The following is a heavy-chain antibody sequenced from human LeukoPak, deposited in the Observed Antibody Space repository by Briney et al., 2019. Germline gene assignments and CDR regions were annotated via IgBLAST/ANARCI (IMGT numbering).Heavy chain of an antibody. V-gene: IGHV3-30*03. J-gene: IGHJ6*02. D-gene: IGHD3-9*01. Sequence: GGSLRLSCAASGFTFSSYGMHWVRQAPGKGLEWVAVISYDGSNKYYADSVKGRFTISRDNSKNTVSLEMNSLRAEDTAVYYCARGGFFDILTGYYQTQYYYPMDVWGRGTTVTVSS. CDR2: ISYDGSNK. CDR1: GFTFSSYG. CDR3: ARGGFFDILTGYYQTQYYYPMDV.